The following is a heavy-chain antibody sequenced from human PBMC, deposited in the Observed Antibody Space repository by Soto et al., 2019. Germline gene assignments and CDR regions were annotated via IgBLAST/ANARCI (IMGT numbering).Heavy chain of an antibody. J-gene: IGHJ6*02. Sequence: GGSLRLSCAASGFTFSSYAMSWVRQAPGKGLEWVSAISGSGGSTYYADSVKGRFTISRDNSKNTLYLQMNSLRAEDTAVYYCAKGSQKDTIFGVVIAPYYYYGMDVWGQGTTVTVSS. V-gene: IGHV3-23*01. CDR3: AKGSQKDTIFGVVIAPYYYYGMDV. CDR1: GFTFSSYA. CDR2: ISGSGGST. D-gene: IGHD3-3*01.